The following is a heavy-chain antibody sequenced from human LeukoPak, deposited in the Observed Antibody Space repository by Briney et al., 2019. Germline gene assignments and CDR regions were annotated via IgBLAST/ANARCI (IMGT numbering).Heavy chain of an antibody. V-gene: IGHV4-59*01. Sequence: PSETLSLTCTVSGGSISSYDWSWIRQPPGKGLEWIGYIYYSGSTNYNPSLKSRVTISVDTSKNQFSLELSSVAAADTAVYYCARDSSRGAFGYWGQGTLVTVSS. CDR1: GGSISSYD. CDR2: IYYSGST. J-gene: IGHJ4*02. CDR3: ARDSSRGAFGY.